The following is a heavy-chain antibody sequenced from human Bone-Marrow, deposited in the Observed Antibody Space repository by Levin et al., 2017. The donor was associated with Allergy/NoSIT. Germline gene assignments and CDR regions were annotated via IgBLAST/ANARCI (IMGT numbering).Heavy chain of an antibody. CDR1: GFTFSNAW. D-gene: IGHD3-3*01. V-gene: IGHV3-15*01. CDR3: TTDFWSGYWGY. J-gene: IGHJ4*02. Sequence: GESLKISCAASGFTFSNAWMSWVRQAPGKGLEWVGRIKRKTDGGTTDYAAPVKGRFTISRDDSKNTLYLQMNSLKTEDTAVYYCTTDFWSGYWGYWGQGTLVTVSS. CDR2: IKRKTDGGTT.